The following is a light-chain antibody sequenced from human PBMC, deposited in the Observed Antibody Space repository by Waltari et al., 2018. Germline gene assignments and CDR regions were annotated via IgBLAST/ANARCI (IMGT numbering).Light chain of an antibody. Sequence: QLVLTQSPSASASLGASVKLTCTPSSGHSGHILAWTPQQPEKGPRFLMKVNSDGSHTKGDEIPDRFSGSSSGADPYLTISSVQSEDEADYYCQTGGHGTWVFGGGTKLTVL. CDR3: QTGGHGTWV. CDR1: SGHSGHI. V-gene: IGLV4-69*01. J-gene: IGLJ3*02. CDR2: VNSDGSH.